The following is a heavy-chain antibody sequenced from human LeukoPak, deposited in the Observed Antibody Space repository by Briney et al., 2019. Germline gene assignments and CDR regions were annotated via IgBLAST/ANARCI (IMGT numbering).Heavy chain of an antibody. D-gene: IGHD3-3*01. CDR1: GGSISSYY. Sequence: PSETLSLTCTVSGGSISSYYWSWIRQPPGKGLEWIGYIYYSGSTNYNPSLKSRVTISVDTSKNQFSLNLSSVTAADTAVYYCASLTIFGPESSDYWGQGTLVTVSS. CDR3: ASLTIFGPESSDY. J-gene: IGHJ4*02. V-gene: IGHV4-59*01. CDR2: IYYSGST.